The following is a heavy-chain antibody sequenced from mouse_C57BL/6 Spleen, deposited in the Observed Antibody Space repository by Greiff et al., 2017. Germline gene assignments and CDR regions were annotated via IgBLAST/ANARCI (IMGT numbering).Heavy chain of an antibody. CDR1: GFTFSDFY. CDR2: SRNKANDYTT. J-gene: IGHJ4*01. Sequence: EVNVVESGGGLVQSGRSLRLSCATSGFTFSDFYMEWVRQAPGKGLEWIAASRNKANDYTTEYSASVKGRFIVSRDTSQSILYLQMNALRAEDTAIYYCARDGGPYAMDYWGQGTSVTVSS. V-gene: IGHV7-1*01. CDR3: ARDGGPYAMDY.